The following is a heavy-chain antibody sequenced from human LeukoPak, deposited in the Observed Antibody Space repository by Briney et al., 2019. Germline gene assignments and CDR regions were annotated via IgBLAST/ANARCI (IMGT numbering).Heavy chain of an antibody. Sequence: GGSLTLFCAASGFTFSDYYMSWIRQAPGKGLEWVSYISSSSSYTNYADSVKGRFTISRDNAKNSLYLQMNSLRAEDTAVYYCAREVIAAAGTCWFDPWGQGTLVTVSS. J-gene: IGHJ5*02. CDR2: ISSSSSYT. D-gene: IGHD6-13*01. CDR1: GFTFSDYY. V-gene: IGHV3-11*05. CDR3: AREVIAAAGTCWFDP.